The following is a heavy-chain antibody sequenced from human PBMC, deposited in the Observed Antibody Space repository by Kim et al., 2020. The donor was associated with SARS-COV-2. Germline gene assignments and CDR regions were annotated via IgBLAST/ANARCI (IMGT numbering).Heavy chain of an antibody. CDR1: GFTFSSYS. CDR3: ARGLRCSSTSCYGEYFDY. Sequence: GVSLRLSCAASGFTFSSYSMNWVRQAPGKGLEWVSYISSSSSTIYYADSVKGRFTISRDNAKNSLYLQMNSLRDEDTAVYYCARGLRCSSTSCYGEYFDYWGQGTLVTVSS. V-gene: IGHV3-48*02. CDR2: ISSSSSTI. D-gene: IGHD2-2*01. J-gene: IGHJ4*02.